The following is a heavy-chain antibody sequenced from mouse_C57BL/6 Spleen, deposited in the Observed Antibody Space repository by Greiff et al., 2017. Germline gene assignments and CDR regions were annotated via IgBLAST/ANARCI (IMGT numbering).Heavy chain of an antibody. D-gene: IGHD2-4*01. V-gene: IGHV1-64*01. J-gene: IGHJ2*01. CDR2: IHPNSGST. Sequence: QVQLQQPGAELVKPGASVKLSCKASGYTFTSYWMHWVKQRPGQGLEWIGMIHPNSGSTNYNEKFKSKATLTVDKSSSTAYMQLSILTSEDSAVYDCARQIRYEYDFDYWGQGTTLTVSS. CDR3: ARQIRYEYDFDY. CDR1: GYTFTSYW.